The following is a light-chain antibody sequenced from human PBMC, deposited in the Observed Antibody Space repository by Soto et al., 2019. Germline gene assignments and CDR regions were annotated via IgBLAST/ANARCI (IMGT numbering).Light chain of an antibody. V-gene: IGKV3-20*01. CDR2: GAS. CDR1: QSVTKNN. J-gene: IGKJ1*01. Sequence: ESVLTQSPGILSLSPGERATLSCRASQSVTKNNLNWYQQKPGQAPRLLIYGASIRATGIPDRFSGSGSGTEFTLTISSLQPDDFATYYCQQYNTYSKTFGQGTKVDIK. CDR3: QQYNTYSKT.